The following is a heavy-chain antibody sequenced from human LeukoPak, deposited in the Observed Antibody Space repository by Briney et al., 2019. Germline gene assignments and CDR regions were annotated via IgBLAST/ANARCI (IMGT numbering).Heavy chain of an antibody. D-gene: IGHD6-13*01. J-gene: IGHJ6*02. CDR2: MNPNSGNT. CDR3: ARDPYSSSSHFDDYYYYYGMDV. CDR1: GYTFTSYD. V-gene: IGHV1-8*01. Sequence: GASVKVSCKASGYTFTSYDINWVRQATGQGLEWMRWMNPNSGNTGYAQKFQGRVTMTRNTSISTAYMELSSLRSEDTAVSYCARDPYSSSSHFDDYYYYYGMDVWGQGTTVTVSS.